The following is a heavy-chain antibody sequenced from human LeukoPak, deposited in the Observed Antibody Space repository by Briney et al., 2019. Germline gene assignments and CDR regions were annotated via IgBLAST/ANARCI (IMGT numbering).Heavy chain of an antibody. Sequence: ASVKVSCKASGYTFTSYDTNWVRQATGQGFEWMGWMNPNSGNTGYVQTFQGRVTMTRNTSISTAYMELSSLRSEDTAVYYCARGNSKRYCTGGSCYWFDPWGQGTLVTVSS. CDR1: GYTFTSYD. CDR3: ARGNSKRYCTGGSCYWFDP. CDR2: MNPNSGNT. J-gene: IGHJ5*02. V-gene: IGHV1-8*01. D-gene: IGHD2-15*01.